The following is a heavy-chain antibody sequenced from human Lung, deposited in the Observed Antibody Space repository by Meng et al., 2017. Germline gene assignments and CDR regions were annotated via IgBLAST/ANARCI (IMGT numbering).Heavy chain of an antibody. D-gene: IGHD2-21*01. J-gene: IGHJ4*02. CDR3: TKNDFYCLGY. CDR1: GGSISSDNW. Sequence: GPGLVKPSGPLSHTCPVSGGSISSDNWGSWVGQPPGKGLEWIGEIYHSGSTNYNPSLKSRITISVDKPKNQFSLTLSSVTAADTAVYYCTKNDFYCLGYWGQGTLVTVSS. V-gene: IGHV4-4*02. CDR2: IYHSGST.